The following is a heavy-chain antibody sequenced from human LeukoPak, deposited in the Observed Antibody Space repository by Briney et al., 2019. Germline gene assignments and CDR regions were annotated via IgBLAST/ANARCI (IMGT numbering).Heavy chain of an antibody. Sequence: PGRSLRLSCAASGFTFDDYAMHWVRHAPGKGLEWVSGISWNSGSIGYADSVKGRLTISRDNAKNSLYLQMNSLRAEDTAVYYCAKGRGYNYWDGFDIWGQGTMVTVSS. V-gene: IGHV3-9*01. J-gene: IGHJ3*02. CDR1: GFTFDDYA. CDR2: ISWNSGSI. D-gene: IGHD5-24*01. CDR3: AKGRGYNYWDGFDI.